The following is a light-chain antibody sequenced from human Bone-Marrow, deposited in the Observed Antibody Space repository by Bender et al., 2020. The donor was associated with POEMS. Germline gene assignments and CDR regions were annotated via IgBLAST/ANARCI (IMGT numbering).Light chain of an antibody. J-gene: IGLJ3*02. CDR3: SSGVL. Sequence: QSALTQPASVSGSPGQSVTISCTGTSSDVGDYNYVSWYQQHPGKAPKLMIYEVTERPSGVPDRFSGSKSGNRASLTVSGLQAEDEAYYYCSSGVLFGGGTKLTVL. V-gene: IGLV2-8*01. CDR1: SSDVGDYNY. CDR2: EVT.